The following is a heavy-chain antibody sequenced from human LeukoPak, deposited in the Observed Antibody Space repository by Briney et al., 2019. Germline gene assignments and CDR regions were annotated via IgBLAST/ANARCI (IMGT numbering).Heavy chain of an antibody. V-gene: IGHV1-18*01. Sequence: GASVKVSCKASGYTFTNYGISWVRQAPGQGLEWMGWISAYNGKTNYAQKLQGRVTMTTDTSTSTAYMELRTLRSDDTAMYYCARAPERLGWFDPWGQGTLVTVSS. J-gene: IGHJ5*02. CDR1: GYTFTNYG. CDR2: ISAYNGKT. CDR3: ARAPERLGWFDP. D-gene: IGHD1-1*01.